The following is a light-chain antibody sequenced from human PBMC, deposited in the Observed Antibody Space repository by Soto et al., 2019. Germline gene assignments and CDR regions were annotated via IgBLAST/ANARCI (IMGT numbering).Light chain of an antibody. CDR2: GAS. CDR3: QQYNTWPPRYT. V-gene: IGKV3-15*01. CDR1: QSVSNN. Sequence: EIVMTQSPDTLSVSPGERATLSCRASQSVSNNLAWYQQNPGQAPRLLIYGASTRATGVPARFSGSGSGTDFTLAINSLQSEDFPLYYCQQYNTWPPRYTFGQGTKLEI. J-gene: IGKJ2*01.